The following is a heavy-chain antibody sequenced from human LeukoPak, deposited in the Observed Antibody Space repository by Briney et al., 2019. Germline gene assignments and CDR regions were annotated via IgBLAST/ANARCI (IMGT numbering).Heavy chain of an antibody. J-gene: IGHJ6*02. D-gene: IGHD3-22*01. Sequence: ASVNVSCKASGYTFTGYYMHWVRQAPGQGLEWMGWINPNSGGTNYAQKFQGRVTMTRDTSISTAYMELSRLRSDDTAVYYCARDRSITMIVVVTDGMDVWGQGTTVTVSS. CDR2: INPNSGGT. CDR3: ARDRSITMIVVVTDGMDV. CDR1: GYTFTGYY. V-gene: IGHV1-2*02.